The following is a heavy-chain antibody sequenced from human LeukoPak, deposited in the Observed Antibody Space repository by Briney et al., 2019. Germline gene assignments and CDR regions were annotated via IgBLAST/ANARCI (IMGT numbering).Heavy chain of an antibody. CDR1: GFTFSSYG. J-gene: IGHJ4*02. CDR2: ISYDGSNK. Sequence: GGSLRLSCAASGFTFSSYGMHWVRQAPGKGLEWVAVISYDGSNKYYADSVKGRFTISRDNSKNTLYLQMNSLRAEDTAVYYCAKDRGATVTHSFDYWGQGTLVTVSS. D-gene: IGHD4-11*01. V-gene: IGHV3-30*18. CDR3: AKDRGATVTHSFDY.